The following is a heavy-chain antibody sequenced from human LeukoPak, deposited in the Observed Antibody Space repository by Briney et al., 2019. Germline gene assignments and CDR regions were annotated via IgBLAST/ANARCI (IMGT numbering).Heavy chain of an antibody. CDR1: GYTFSGYY. Sequence: GASVKVSCKASGYTFSGYYMHWVRQAPGQGLEWMGWINPNSGGTNYAQKFQGRVTMTRDTSISTAYMELSSLRSEDTAVYYCARATKRWLQRIQGFDIWGQGTMVTVSS. V-gene: IGHV1-2*02. D-gene: IGHD5-24*01. J-gene: IGHJ3*02. CDR2: INPNSGGT. CDR3: ARATKRWLQRIQGFDI.